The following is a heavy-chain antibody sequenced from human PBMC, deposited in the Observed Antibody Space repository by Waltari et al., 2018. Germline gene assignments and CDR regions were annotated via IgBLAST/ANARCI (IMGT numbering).Heavy chain of an antibody. CDR2: IYYSGSP. J-gene: IGHJ6*03. Sequence: QVQLQESGPGLVKPSETLSLTCTVSGGSISSHYWSWIRQPPGKGLEWIGYIYYSGSPNYNPSLKSRVTISVDTSKNQFSLKLSSVTAADTAVYYCARGSGAAADYYYYYYMDVWGKGTTVTVSS. V-gene: IGHV4-59*11. D-gene: IGHD6-13*01. CDR1: GGSISSHY. CDR3: ARGSGAAADYYYYYYMDV.